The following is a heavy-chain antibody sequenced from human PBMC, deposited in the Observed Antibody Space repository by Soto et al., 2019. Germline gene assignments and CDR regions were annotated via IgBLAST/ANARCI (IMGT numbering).Heavy chain of an antibody. D-gene: IGHD3-16*01. Sequence: SETLSLTCAVYGGSFSGYYWSWIRQPPGKGLEWIGEINHSGSTNYNPSLKSRVTISVDTSKNQFSLKLSSVTAADTAVYYCARVRTSFGPWGQGTLVTVSS. J-gene: IGHJ5*02. CDR1: GGSFSGYY. CDR3: ARVRTSFGP. CDR2: INHSGST. V-gene: IGHV4-34*01.